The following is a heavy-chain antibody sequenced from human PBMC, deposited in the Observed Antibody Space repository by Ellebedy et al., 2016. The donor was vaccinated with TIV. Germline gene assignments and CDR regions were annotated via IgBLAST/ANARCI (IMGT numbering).Heavy chain of an antibody. CDR2: INPNICDT. Sequence: AASVKVSCKASGYTFTDYYIHWVLHAPGQGLHWMRCINPNICDTNYAQKFQGLVTMTWDTSISTAYMVLSRLRSDDTAVYYCARGMGITTVYYYFDMDEWGNGTRVTVSS. CDR3: ARGMGITTVYYYFDMDE. V-gene: IGHV1-2*04. CDR1: GYTFTDYY. J-gene: IGHJ6*04. D-gene: IGHD3-22*01.